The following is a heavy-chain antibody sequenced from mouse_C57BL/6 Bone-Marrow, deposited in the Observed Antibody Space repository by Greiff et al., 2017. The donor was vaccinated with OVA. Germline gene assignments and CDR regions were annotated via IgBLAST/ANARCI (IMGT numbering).Heavy chain of an antibody. J-gene: IGHJ2*01. D-gene: IGHD1-1*01. Sequence: QVQLQQPGAELVMPGASVKLSCKASGYTFTSYWMHWVKQRPGQGLEWIGEIDPSDSYTNYNQKFKGKSTLTVEKSSSTAYMQLSSLTSEDSAVYYCARCDYGSPFYFDYWGQGTTLTVSS. CDR3: ARCDYGSPFYFDY. V-gene: IGHV1-69*01. CDR2: IDPSDSYT. CDR1: GYTFTSYW.